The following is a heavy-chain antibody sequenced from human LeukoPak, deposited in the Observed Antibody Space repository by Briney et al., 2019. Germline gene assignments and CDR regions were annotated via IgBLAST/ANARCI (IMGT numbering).Heavy chain of an antibody. CDR2: INHSGST. CDR3: ARGERVVVAATRYYYYYMDV. D-gene: IGHD2-15*01. Sequence: KPSETLSLTCAVYGGSFSGYYWSWIRQPPGKGLEWIGEINHSGSTNYNPSLKSRVTISVDTSKNQFSLKLSSVTAADTAVYYCARGERVVVAATRYYYYYMDVWGKGTTVTVSS. V-gene: IGHV4-34*01. CDR1: GGSFSGYY. J-gene: IGHJ6*03.